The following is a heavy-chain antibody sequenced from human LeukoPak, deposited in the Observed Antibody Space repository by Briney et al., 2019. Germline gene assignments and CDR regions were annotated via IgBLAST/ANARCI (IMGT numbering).Heavy chain of an antibody. CDR1: GGSISSYY. D-gene: IGHD6-6*01. Sequence: MSSETLSLTCTLSGGSISSYYWSWIRQPPGKGLEWIGYIYYSGSTNYNPSLKSRVTISVDTSKNQFSLKLSSVTAADTAVYYCARASGEYSSRWFDPWGQGTLVTVSS. CDR2: IYYSGST. CDR3: ARASGEYSSRWFDP. V-gene: IGHV4-59*01. J-gene: IGHJ5*02.